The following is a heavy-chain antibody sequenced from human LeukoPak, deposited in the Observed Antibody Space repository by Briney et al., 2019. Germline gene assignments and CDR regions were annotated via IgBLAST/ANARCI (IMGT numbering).Heavy chain of an antibody. J-gene: IGHJ4*02. V-gene: IGHV4-39*01. Sequence: SETLSLTCTVSGGSISSSSYYWGWNRQPPGKGLEWIGSIYYSGSTYYNPSLKSRVTISVDTSKNQFSLKLSSVTAADTAVYYCARHQTTVTTSFDFDYWGQGTLVTVSS. D-gene: IGHD4-17*01. CDR2: IYYSGST. CDR1: GGSISSSSYY. CDR3: ARHQTTVTTSFDFDY.